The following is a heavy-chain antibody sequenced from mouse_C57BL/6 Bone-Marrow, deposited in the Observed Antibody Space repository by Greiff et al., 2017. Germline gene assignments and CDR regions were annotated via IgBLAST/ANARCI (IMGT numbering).Heavy chain of an antibody. J-gene: IGHJ3*01. CDR1: GYTFTSYW. CDR2: IHPSDSDT. V-gene: IGHV1-74*01. CDR3: AMEHIYYDYAWFAY. D-gene: IGHD2-4*01. Sequence: QVQLKQPGAELVKPGASVKVSCKASGYTFTSYWMHWVKQRPGQGLEWIGRIHPSDSDTNYNQKFKGKATLTVDKSSSTAYMQLSSLTSEDSAVYYCAMEHIYYDYAWFAYWGQGTLVTVSA.